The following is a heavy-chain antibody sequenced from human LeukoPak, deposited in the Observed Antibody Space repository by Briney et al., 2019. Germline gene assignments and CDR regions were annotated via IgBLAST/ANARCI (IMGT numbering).Heavy chain of an antibody. Sequence: SQTLSLTCTVSGGSISSGGYYWSWIRQHPGKGLEWIGYIYYSGSTYYNPSLKSRVTISVDTSKNQFSLKLSSVTAADTAVYYCARLTSHKDIVVVPAAISGGYYFDYWGQGTLVTVSS. CDR2: IYYSGST. V-gene: IGHV4-31*03. D-gene: IGHD2-2*01. CDR1: GGSISSGGYY. J-gene: IGHJ4*02. CDR3: ARLTSHKDIVVVPAAISGGYYFDY.